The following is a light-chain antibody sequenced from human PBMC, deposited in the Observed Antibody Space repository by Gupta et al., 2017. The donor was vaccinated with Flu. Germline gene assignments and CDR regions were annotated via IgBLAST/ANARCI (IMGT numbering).Light chain of an antibody. CDR2: YND. V-gene: IGLV1-51*01. CDR3: DTGDTSMNGWV. CDR1: DSNVGSNY. J-gene: IGLJ3*02. Sequence: KVNNTSTGVDSNVGSNYVYWYHHLTATAPNLLIYYNDRRHSGIPERFSGSKSATTATVATTGLQAGDEADYYWDTGDTSMNGWVFGGGTKRTVL.